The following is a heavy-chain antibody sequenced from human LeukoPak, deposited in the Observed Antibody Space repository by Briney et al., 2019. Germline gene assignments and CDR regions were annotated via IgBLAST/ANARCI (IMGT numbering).Heavy chain of an antibody. CDR1: GFTFDDYA. CDR3: AKAKRGYSYGFDY. Sequence: GGALXXSCAASGFTFDDYAMHWVRQAPGKGVEGVSGISWNSGSIDYADSVKGGFTISRDNAKNSLYMQKNSLRAEDRAVYYCAKAKRGYSYGFDYWGQGTLVTVSS. V-gene: IGHV3-9*01. J-gene: IGHJ4*02. CDR2: ISWNSGSI. D-gene: IGHD5-18*01.